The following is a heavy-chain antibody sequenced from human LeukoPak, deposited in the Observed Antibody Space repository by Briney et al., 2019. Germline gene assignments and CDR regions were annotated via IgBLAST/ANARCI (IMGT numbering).Heavy chain of an antibody. CDR2: IYYSGST. J-gene: IGHJ4*02. CDR3: ARGQSSGYYSFDQ. CDR1: GGSISSHY. V-gene: IGHV4-59*11. D-gene: IGHD3-22*01. Sequence: SETLSLTCTVSGGSISSHYWSWIRQPPGKGLEWIGYIYYSGSTNYNPSLKSRVTISVDTSKTQFSLNLSSVTAADTAVYYCARGQSSGYYSFDQWGQGALVTVSS.